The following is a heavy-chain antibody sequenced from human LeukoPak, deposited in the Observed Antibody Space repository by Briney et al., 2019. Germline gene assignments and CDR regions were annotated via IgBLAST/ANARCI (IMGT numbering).Heavy chain of an antibody. V-gene: IGHV3-23*01. D-gene: IGHD5-18*01. CDR1: GFTFSSYA. J-gene: IGHJ6*02. CDR3: ARDRATWIQLWLHYYYYGMDV. Sequence: GGSLRLSCAASGFTFSSYALSWVRQAPGEGLEWVSAICGSGGSTYYADSVKGRFTISRDNSKNTLYLQMNSLRAEDTAVYYCARDRATWIQLWLHYYYYGMDVWGQGTTVTVSS. CDR2: ICGSGGST.